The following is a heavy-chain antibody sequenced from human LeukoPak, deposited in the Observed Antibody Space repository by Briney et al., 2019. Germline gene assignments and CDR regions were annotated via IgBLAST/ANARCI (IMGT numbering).Heavy chain of an antibody. CDR1: GFTFSSYS. CDR3: ARSYISPNWFDP. J-gene: IGHJ5*02. V-gene: IGHV3-21*01. D-gene: IGHD3-16*01. Sequence: GGSLRLSCAASGFTFSSYSMNWVRQAPGKGLEWVSFISTSSSYIHNADSVKGRFTISRDNAENSLYLQMNSLRAEDTAIYYCARSYISPNWFDPWGQGTLVTVSS. CDR2: ISTSSSYI.